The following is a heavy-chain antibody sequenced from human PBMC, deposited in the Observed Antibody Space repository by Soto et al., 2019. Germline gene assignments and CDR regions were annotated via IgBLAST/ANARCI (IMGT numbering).Heavy chain of an antibody. CDR2: IVLGNGNT. D-gene: IGHD6-19*01. Sequence: SVKVSCKASGFTFSSSAVQWVRQARGQGLEWIGWIVLGNGNTNYAQKFQERVTITRDMSTSTAYMEVRSLTFEDTAVYYCATRIGNIGWYWLDTWGQGTLVTVSS. J-gene: IGHJ5*02. CDR1: GFTFSSSA. CDR3: ATRIGNIGWYWLDT. V-gene: IGHV1-58*01.